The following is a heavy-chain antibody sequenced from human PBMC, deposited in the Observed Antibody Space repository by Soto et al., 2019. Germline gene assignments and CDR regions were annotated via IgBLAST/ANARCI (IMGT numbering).Heavy chain of an antibody. Sequence: WASVKVSCKVSGYTLTELSMHWVRQAPGKGLEWMGGFDPEDGETIYAQKFQGRVTMTEDTSTDTAYMELSSLRSEDTAVYYCATDKTGLRFLVGMDVWGQGTTVTVSS. J-gene: IGHJ6*02. V-gene: IGHV1-24*01. CDR3: ATDKTGLRFLVGMDV. CDR2: FDPEDGET. CDR1: GYTLTELS. D-gene: IGHD3-3*01.